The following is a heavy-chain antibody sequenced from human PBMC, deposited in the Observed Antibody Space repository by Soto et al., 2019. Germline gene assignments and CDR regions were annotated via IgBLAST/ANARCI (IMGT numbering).Heavy chain of an antibody. Sequence: SVKGSCKASGGTFSSYTISWVRQAPGQGLEWMGGIIPIFGTANYAQKFQGRVTITADESTSTAYMELSSLRSEDTAVYYCARVAYCGGDCYAPHNWFDPWGQGTLVTVSS. CDR3: ARVAYCGGDCYAPHNWFDP. V-gene: IGHV1-69*13. CDR2: IIPIFGTA. CDR1: GGTFSSYT. D-gene: IGHD2-21*02. J-gene: IGHJ5*02.